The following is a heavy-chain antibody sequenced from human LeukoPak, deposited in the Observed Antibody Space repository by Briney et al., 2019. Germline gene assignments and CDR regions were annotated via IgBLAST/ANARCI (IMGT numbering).Heavy chain of an antibody. V-gene: IGHV3-21*01. J-gene: IGHJ4*02. CDR1: GFTFSRYS. CDR3: ARNYGDDTGFDY. CDR2: ISSSSTYI. D-gene: IGHD4-17*01. Sequence: GGSLGLSCAASGFTFSRYSMDWVRQAPGKGLEWVSSISSSSTYIYYADSVKGRFTISRDNSKNTLYLQMNSLRGEDTAVYYCARNYGDDTGFDYWGQGTLVTVSS.